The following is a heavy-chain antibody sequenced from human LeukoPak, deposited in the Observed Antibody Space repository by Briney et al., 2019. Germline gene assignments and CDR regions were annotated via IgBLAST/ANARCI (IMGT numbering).Heavy chain of an antibody. CDR1: GFTFSSYE. J-gene: IGHJ3*02. CDR3: ARPSARAFDI. V-gene: IGHV3-48*03. Sequence: GGSLRLSCAASGFTFSSYEMNWVRQAPGKGLEWVSYISSSGSTIYYADSVKGRFTISRDNAKNSLYLQMNSLRAEDTAVYYCARPSARAFDIWGQGTMVTVSS. CDR2: ISSSGSTI.